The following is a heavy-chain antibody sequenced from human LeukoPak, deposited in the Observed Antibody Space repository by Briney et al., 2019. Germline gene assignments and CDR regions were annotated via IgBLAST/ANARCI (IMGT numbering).Heavy chain of an antibody. CDR1: GYTFTSYG. Sequence: ASVKVSCKASGYTFTSYGISWERQAPGQGLEWMGWISAYDGNTNYAQKLQGRVTMTTDTSTSTAYMELRSLRSDDTAVYYCARDGSAFCGGDCSRATIADYWGQGTLVTVSS. V-gene: IGHV1-18*01. CDR3: ARDGSAFCGGDCSRATIADY. D-gene: IGHD2-21*02. J-gene: IGHJ4*02. CDR2: ISAYDGNT.